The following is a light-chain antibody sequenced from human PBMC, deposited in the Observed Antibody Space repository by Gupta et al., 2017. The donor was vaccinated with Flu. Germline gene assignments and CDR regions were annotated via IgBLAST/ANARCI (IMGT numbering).Light chain of an antibody. J-gene: IGKJ3*01. Sequence: DSVITQAPLSLPVTPGEPASISCRSSQSILHSNGYNYVDWYLQKPGQSPQLLIYLGSNRASGVTDRFSGSGSGTDFTLKISRVEAEDVGVYYSMQALQTPPFTFGPGTSVDIK. CDR1: QSILHSNGYNY. V-gene: IGKV2-28*01. CDR2: LGS. CDR3: MQALQTPPFT.